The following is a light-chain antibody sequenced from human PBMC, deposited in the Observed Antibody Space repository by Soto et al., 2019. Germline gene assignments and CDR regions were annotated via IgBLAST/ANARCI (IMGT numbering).Light chain of an antibody. J-gene: IGLJ1*01. CDR1: SSDVGGYNY. CDR2: EVS. V-gene: IGLV2-8*01. CDR3: SSYAGSNIHYV. Sequence: QSVLTQPPSASASPGQSVTISCTGTSSDVGGYNYVSWYQQHPGKAPKLLIYEVSKRPSGVPDRFSGSKSGSTASLTVSGLQAEDEADYYCSSYAGSNIHYVFGAGTKVTVL.